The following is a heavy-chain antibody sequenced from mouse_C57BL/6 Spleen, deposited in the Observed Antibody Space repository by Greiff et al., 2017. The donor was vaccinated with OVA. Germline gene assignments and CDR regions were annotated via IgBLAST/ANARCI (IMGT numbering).Heavy chain of an antibody. CDR2: INPNNGGT. J-gene: IGHJ2*01. CDR3: ARENYKGRRYFDY. CDR1: GYTFTDYY. V-gene: IGHV1-26*01. Sequence: EVQLQQSGPELVKPGASVKISCKASGYTFTDYYMNWVKQSHGKSLEWIGDINPNNGGTSYNQKFKGKATLTVDKSSSTAYMELRSLTSEDSAVYYCARENYKGRRYFDYWGQGTTLTVSS. D-gene: IGHD2-12*01.